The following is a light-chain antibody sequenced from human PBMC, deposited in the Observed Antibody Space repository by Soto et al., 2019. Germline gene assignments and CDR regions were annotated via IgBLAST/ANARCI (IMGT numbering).Light chain of an antibody. V-gene: IGKV3-20*01. J-gene: IGKJ1*01. CDR1: QSVSSY. CDR2: GAL. CDR3: QQYGSSPWT. Sequence: EIVLTQSPATLSLSPGERATLSFSASQSVSSYLAWYQQKPGQAPRLLIYGALSRATGIPDRFSGSGSGTDFTLTISRLEPEDFAVYYCQQYGSSPWTFGQGTKVDI.